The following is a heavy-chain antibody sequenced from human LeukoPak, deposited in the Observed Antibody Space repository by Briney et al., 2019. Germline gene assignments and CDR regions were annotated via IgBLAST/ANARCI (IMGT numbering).Heavy chain of an antibody. J-gene: IGHJ1*01. V-gene: IGHV3-21*01. CDR2: ISSSSSYI. CDR3: ARTLHRDGYNLLFQH. Sequence: GGSLRLSCAASGFTFSSYSMNWVRQAPGKGLEWVSSISSSSSYIYYADSVKGRLTISRDNAKNSLYLQMNSLRAEDTAVYYCARTLHRDGYNLLFQHWGQGTLVTVSS. D-gene: IGHD5-24*01. CDR1: GFTFSSYS.